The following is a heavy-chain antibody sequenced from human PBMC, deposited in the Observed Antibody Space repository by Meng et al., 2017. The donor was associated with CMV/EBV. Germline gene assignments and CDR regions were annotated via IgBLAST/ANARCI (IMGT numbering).Heavy chain of an antibody. D-gene: IGHD3-10*01. V-gene: IGHV4-4*07. Sequence: SGGSISSYYWSWIRQPAGKGLEWIGRIYTSGSTNYNPSLKSRVTMSVDTSKNQFSLKLSSVTAADTAVYYCARVPTRSYYPLYYFDYWGQGTLVTVSS. CDR2: IYTSGST. CDR3: ARVPTRSYYPLYYFDY. CDR1: GGSISSYY. J-gene: IGHJ4*02.